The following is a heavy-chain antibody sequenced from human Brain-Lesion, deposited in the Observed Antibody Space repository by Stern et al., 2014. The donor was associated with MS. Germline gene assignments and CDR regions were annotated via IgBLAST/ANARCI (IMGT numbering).Heavy chain of an antibody. CDR2: ISYDGNHK. J-gene: IGHJ4*02. D-gene: IGHD2-8*01. CDR3: ARDYEDTSMLFDH. V-gene: IGHV3-30*03. Sequence: VQLVESGGAVVQPGRSLRLSCAASGFTFSSYGMHWVRQAPGKWLEWVTVISYDGNHKSYAASVKGRFTISRDNSKNTLHLQMNSVTPDDTAIYYCARDYEDTSMLFDHWGQGTLVTVSS. CDR1: GFTFSSYG.